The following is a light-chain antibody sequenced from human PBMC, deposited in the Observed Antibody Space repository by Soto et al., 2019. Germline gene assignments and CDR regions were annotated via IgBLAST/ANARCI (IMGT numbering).Light chain of an antibody. J-gene: IGKJ1*01. V-gene: IGKV1-39*01. CDR2: SAS. Sequence: DIQMTQSPSSLSASVGDRVTITCRASQSISSYLNWYQQKPGKAPKLLIYSASRLQSGVPSRFSGSGSGTDFTLTISSLQPEDFATYHCQQSYRTPLTFGQGTKVEIK. CDR1: QSISSY. CDR3: QQSYRTPLT.